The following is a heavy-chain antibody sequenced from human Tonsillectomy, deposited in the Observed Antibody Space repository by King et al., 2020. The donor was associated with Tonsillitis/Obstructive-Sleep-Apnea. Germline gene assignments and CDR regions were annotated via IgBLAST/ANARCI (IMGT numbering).Heavy chain of an antibody. J-gene: IGHJ4*02. V-gene: IGHV3-9*01. Sequence: VQLVESGGGLVQPGRSLRLSCAASGFTFDDNAMHWVRQVPGMGLEWVSGIRWNSGSIGYADSVKGRFTISRDNAKNSLYLQMNSLRPDDTALYFCAKGEGDILTGYSDYWGQGTQVTVSS. CDR2: IRWNSGSI. D-gene: IGHD3-9*01. CDR1: GFTFDDNA. CDR3: AKGEGDILTGYSDY.